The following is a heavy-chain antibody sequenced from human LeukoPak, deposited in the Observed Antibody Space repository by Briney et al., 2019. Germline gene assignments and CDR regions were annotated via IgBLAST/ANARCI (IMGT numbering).Heavy chain of an antibody. Sequence: ASVKVSCKASGYTLTSYGITWVRQAPGQGLESMGWISAYSGKTNYAQKLQGRVAMTTDTSTSTAYMELRSLRSDDTAVYYCARRLDYYDISGYHTLDYWGQGTLVTVSS. D-gene: IGHD3-22*01. CDR1: GYTLTSYG. V-gene: IGHV1-18*01. CDR2: ISAYSGKT. J-gene: IGHJ4*02. CDR3: ARRLDYYDISGYHTLDY.